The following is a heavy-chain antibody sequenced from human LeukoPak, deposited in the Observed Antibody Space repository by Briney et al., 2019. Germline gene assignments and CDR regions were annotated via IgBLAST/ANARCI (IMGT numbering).Heavy chain of an antibody. CDR1: GGSFGGYY. Sequence: SETLSLTCAVYGGSFGGYYWSWIRQPPGKGLEWIGEINHSGSTNYNPSLKSRVTISVDTSKNQFSLKLSSVTAADTAVYYCASPKRRSRYPDSAFDIWGQGTMVTVSS. D-gene: IGHD3-16*02. J-gene: IGHJ3*02. CDR3: ASPKRRSRYPDSAFDI. V-gene: IGHV4-34*01. CDR2: INHSGST.